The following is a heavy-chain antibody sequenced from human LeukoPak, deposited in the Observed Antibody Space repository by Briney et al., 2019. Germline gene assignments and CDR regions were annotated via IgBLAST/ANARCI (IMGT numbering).Heavy chain of an antibody. J-gene: IGHJ5*02. CDR3: ARDIRGSGNYGWFDP. D-gene: IGHD3-10*01. CDR2: ISDSGGIT. Sequence: EGSLRLSCVASGFTFSSYAMSWVRQAPGKGLDWVTAISDSGGITYYVDSVRGRFTISRDNSKNTMYLQMNSLRAEDTAIYSCARDIRGSGNYGWFDPWGQGTLVTVSS. V-gene: IGHV3-23*01. CDR1: GFTFSSYA.